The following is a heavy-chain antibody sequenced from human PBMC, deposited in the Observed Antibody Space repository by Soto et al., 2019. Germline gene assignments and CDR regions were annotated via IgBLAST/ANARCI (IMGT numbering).Heavy chain of an antibody. V-gene: IGHV3-23*01. D-gene: IGHD6-13*01. CDR2: ISGSGGVT. J-gene: IGHJ6*02. CDR3: AKSHRGYSSSDMEV. CDR1: GFTFSSYA. Sequence: EVQLLESGGGLVQPGGSLRLSCAASGFTFSSYAVSWVRQAPGKGLEWVSTISGSGGVTYYADSVKGRFTISRDNSKNTLYLQIYSLRAEDTAVYYCAKSHRGYSSSDMEVWGQGTTVTVSS.